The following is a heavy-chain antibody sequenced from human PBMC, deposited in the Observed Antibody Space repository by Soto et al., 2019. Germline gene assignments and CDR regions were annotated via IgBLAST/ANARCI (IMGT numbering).Heavy chain of an antibody. D-gene: IGHD5-18*01. V-gene: IGHV3-30-3*01. CDR2: ISYDGTNK. J-gene: IGHJ6*02. CDR1: GFTFSTYA. Sequence: ESGGGVVQPGRSLRLSCAASGFTFSTYAMHWVRQAPGKGLEWVAVISYDGTNKYYADSVRGRFTISRDNSKNTLFLQMNGLRAEDTAVYYCAKDGGGYNYGYVMLDKYYYGMDVWGQGTTVTVSS. CDR3: AKDGGGYNYGYVMLDKYYYGMDV.